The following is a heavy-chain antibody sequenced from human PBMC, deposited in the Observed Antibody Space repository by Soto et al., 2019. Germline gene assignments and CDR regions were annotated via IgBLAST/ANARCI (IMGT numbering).Heavy chain of an antibody. D-gene: IGHD1-26*01. CDR1: GFTLTNNG. V-gene: IGHV3-30*18. CDR2: ISSDGSSK. J-gene: IGHJ6*02. CDR3: AKDRGLAESGRWSHYYYGMDV. Sequence: QVQLLESGGGVGQPGRSLRLSCVASGFTLTNNGMHWVRQAPGQGLELVEVISSDGSSKYYGDSVRGRFTISRDNSKNTLFLEMNSLRSEDTAVYYCAKDRGLAESGRWSHYYYGMDVWGQGTKVTVSS.